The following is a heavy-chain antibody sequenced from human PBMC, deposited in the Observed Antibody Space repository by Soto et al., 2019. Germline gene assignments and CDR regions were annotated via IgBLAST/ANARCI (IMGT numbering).Heavy chain of an antibody. CDR2: IWYDGSNK. Sequence: ESGGGVVQPGRSLRLSCAASGFTFSSYGMHWVRQAPGKGLEWVAVIWYDGSNKYYADSVKGRFTISRDNSKNTLYLQMNSLRAEDTAVYYCARDGYSSGWDYWGQGTLVTVSS. CDR1: GFTFSSYG. CDR3: ARDGYSSGWDY. V-gene: IGHV3-33*01. D-gene: IGHD6-19*01. J-gene: IGHJ4*02.